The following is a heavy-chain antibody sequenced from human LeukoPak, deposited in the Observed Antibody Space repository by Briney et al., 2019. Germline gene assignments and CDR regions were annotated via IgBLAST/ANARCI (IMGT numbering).Heavy chain of an antibody. CDR2: IYYSGST. J-gene: IGHJ4*02. CDR3: ASHDFWSGYSY. CDR1: GGSISSYY. D-gene: IGHD3-3*01. Sequence: PSETLSLTCTVSGGSISSYYWSWIRQPPGKGLEWIGYIYYSGSTNYNPSLKSRVTISVDTSKNQFSLKLSSVTAADTAVYYCASHDFWSGYSYWGQGTLVTVSS. V-gene: IGHV4-59*01.